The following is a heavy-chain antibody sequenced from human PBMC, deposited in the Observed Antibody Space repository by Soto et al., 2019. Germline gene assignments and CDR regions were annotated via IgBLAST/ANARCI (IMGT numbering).Heavy chain of an antibody. D-gene: IGHD2-21*02. J-gene: IGHJ5*02. V-gene: IGHV4-59*01. Sequence: SETLSLTCTFSVFSIISYYWSLIRQPPGKGLGWIGYIYYSGSTNYNPSLNSRVTISVDTSKNQFSLKLSSVTAADTAVYYCARDDSNWLGHWGQGNLVNVSS. CDR1: VFSIISYY. CDR2: IYYSGST. CDR3: ARDDSNWLGH.